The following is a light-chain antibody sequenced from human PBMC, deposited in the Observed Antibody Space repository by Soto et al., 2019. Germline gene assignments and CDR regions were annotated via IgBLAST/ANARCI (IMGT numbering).Light chain of an antibody. CDR3: SSYTSSSSVV. CDR1: SGGIGTFNL. V-gene: IGLV2-14*02. Sequence: QSVLTQPASVSGSPGQSIAISCTGNSGGIGTFNLVSWYQQHPGKAPKLIIYEVSNRPSGISNRFSGSKSGNTASLTISGLQAEDEADYYCSSYTSSSSVVFGGGTKVTVL. J-gene: IGLJ2*01. CDR2: EVS.